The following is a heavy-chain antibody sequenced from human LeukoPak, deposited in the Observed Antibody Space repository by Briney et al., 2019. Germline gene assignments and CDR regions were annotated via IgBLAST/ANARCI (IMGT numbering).Heavy chain of an antibody. D-gene: IGHD2-21*02. CDR2: VNHRGGL. V-gene: IGHV4-34*01. CDR1: GGSLSLYY. Sequence: PSETLSLTCAVYGGSLSLYYWAWMRQSPGKGLEWIGEVNHRGGLNYNPSLKSRVSISFDTSKNQLSLKLKSVTAADTATYFCAGGVVVTAMEYWYFDLWGRGTLVTVSS. J-gene: IGHJ2*01. CDR3: AGGVVVTAMEYWYFDL.